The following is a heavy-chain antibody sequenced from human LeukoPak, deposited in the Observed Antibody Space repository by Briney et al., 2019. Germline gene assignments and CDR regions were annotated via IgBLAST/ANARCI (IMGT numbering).Heavy chain of an antibody. J-gene: IGHJ6*03. V-gene: IGHV4-59*01. Sequence: PSETLSLTCTVSGGSISSYYWSWIRQPPGKGLEWIGYIYYSGSTNYNPSLKSRVTISVDTSKNQFSLKLSSVTAADTAVYYCARDRGYSYGDYYYYYYMDAWGRGTTVTVSS. CDR3: ARDRGYSYGDYYYYYYMDA. CDR1: GGSISSYY. CDR2: IYYSGST. D-gene: IGHD5-18*01.